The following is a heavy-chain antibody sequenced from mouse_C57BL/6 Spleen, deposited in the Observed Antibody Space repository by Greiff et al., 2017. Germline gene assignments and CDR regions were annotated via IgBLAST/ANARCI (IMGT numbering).Heavy chain of an antibody. V-gene: IGHV3-6*01. Sequence: EVKVEESGPGLVKPSQSLSLTCSVTGYSITSGYYWNWIRQFPGNKLEWMGYISYDGSNNYNPSLKNRISITRDTSKNQFFLKLNSVTTEDTATYYCASIYYDYPWFAYWGQGTLVTVSA. J-gene: IGHJ3*01. CDR3: ASIYYDYPWFAY. D-gene: IGHD2-4*01. CDR2: ISYDGSN. CDR1: GYSITSGYY.